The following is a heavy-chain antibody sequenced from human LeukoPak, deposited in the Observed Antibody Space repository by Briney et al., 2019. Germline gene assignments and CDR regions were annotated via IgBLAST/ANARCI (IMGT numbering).Heavy chain of an antibody. CDR1: GGTLSTYS. Sequence: SVKVSCNASGGTLSTYSVSLVRQAPGQGLEWMGRIIPILHITNYAQNFQGRATITADKSTTTAYMELSSLRSEDSAVYYCARGLREVAEWGDTATYDAFEIWGQGAMVTVSS. D-gene: IGHD5-18*01. V-gene: IGHV1-69*02. J-gene: IGHJ3*02. CDR3: ARGLREVAEWGDTATYDAFEI. CDR2: IIPILHIT.